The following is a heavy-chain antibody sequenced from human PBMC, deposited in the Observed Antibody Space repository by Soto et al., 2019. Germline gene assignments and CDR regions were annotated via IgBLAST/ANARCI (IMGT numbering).Heavy chain of an antibody. D-gene: IGHD5-18*01. V-gene: IGHV5-51*01. Sequence: GESLKISCKASGYSFANYWIGWVCQKPGKGLEWMGVIYPGDSETTYSPSFEGQVIISVNRSRGTAFLEWSSLKASDTAMYYCARPGAPTDTVVYDFWGQGTQVTVSS. CDR2: IYPGDSET. J-gene: IGHJ4*02. CDR1: GYSFANYW. CDR3: ARPGAPTDTVVYDF.